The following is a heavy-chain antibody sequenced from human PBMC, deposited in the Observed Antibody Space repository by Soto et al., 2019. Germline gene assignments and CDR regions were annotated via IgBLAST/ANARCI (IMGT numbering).Heavy chain of an antibody. Sequence: QLQLQESGSGLVKTSQTLSLTCAVPGDSIRIASYSWSWIRQPPEKGLEWVAYITHQDFTYFNPSIKSRLSISVHTSKHPVSLALTSVTAADTAVYYCAKDRGSRRGAFDVWGRGAMVTVSS. CDR3: AKDRGSRRGAFDV. CDR2: ITHQDFT. D-gene: IGHD3-10*01. J-gene: IGHJ3*01. V-gene: IGHV4-30-2*01. CDR1: GDSIRIASYS.